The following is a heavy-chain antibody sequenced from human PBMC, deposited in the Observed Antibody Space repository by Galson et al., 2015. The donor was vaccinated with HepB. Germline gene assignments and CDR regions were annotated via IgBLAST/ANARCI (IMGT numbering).Heavy chain of an antibody. CDR2: ITGSGTYT. D-gene: IGHD1-14*01. CDR3: ARDLRIGSEDLLPDY. V-gene: IGHV3-21*06. CDR1: GFTFSRNG. Sequence: SLRLSCAAYGFTFSRNGMNWVRQAPGKGLEWVSSITGSGTYTFYADSVRGRFTISRDNAKNSLYLQVNSPRAEDTAVYYCARDLRIGSEDLLPDYWGQGTLVTVSP. J-gene: IGHJ4*02.